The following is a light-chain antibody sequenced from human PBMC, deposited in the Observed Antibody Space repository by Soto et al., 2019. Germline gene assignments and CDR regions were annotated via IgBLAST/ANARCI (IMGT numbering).Light chain of an antibody. CDR2: EVS. V-gene: IGLV2-23*02. Sequence: QSVLTQPASVSVSPGQSITISCTGTSSDVGSYNLVSWYQQHPGKAPKLMIYEVSKWPSGVSNRFSGSKSGNTASLTISWLQAEDEVEHSSYSNAGSSSYVFGTGTKVTVL. CDR1: SSDVGSYNL. CDR3: YSNAGSSSYV. J-gene: IGLJ1*01.